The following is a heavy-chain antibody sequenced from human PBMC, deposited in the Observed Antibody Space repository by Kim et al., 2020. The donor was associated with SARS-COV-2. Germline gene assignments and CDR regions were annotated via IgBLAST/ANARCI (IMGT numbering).Heavy chain of an antibody. Sequence: RGSLRLSCAASGFTFSDSYMNWIRQAPGKGLEWVSFISPSGDTTFYSDSVKGRFTISRDNAKNSLYLEMNSLRVEDTAIYYCAKAGHGYNAFEFWGQGTLLAVSS. D-gene: IGHD1-1*01. V-gene: IGHV3-11*01. CDR2: ISPSGDTT. CDR3: AKAGHGYNAFEF. J-gene: IGHJ4*02. CDR1: GFTFSDSY.